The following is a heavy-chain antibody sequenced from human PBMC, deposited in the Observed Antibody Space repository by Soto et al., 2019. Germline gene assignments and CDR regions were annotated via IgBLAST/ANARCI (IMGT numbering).Heavy chain of an antibody. CDR2: IYHSGST. CDR1: GGSISSGGYS. V-gene: IGHV4-30-2*01. J-gene: IGHJ4*02. Sequence: PSETLSLTCAVSGGSISSGGYSWSCIRQPPGKGLEWIGYIYHSGSTYYNPSLKSRVTISVDRSKNQFSLKLSSVTAADTAVYYCARGMTTATTLVYWGPGTLVTLSS. D-gene: IGHD4-4*01. CDR3: ARGMTTATTLVY.